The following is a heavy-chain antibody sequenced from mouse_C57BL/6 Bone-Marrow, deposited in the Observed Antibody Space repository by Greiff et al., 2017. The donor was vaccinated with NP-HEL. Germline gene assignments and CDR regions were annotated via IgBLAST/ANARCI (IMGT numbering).Heavy chain of an antibody. Sequence: EVKLVESEGGLVQPGSSMKLSCTASGFTFSDYYMAWVRQVPEKGLEWVANINYDGSSTYYLDSLKSRFIISRDNAKNILYLQMSRLKSEDTATYYCAREKGYDYDGDYFDYWGQGTTLTVSS. CDR3: AREKGYDYDGDYFDY. CDR2: INYDGSST. J-gene: IGHJ2*01. V-gene: IGHV5-16*01. CDR1: GFTFSDYY. D-gene: IGHD2-4*01.